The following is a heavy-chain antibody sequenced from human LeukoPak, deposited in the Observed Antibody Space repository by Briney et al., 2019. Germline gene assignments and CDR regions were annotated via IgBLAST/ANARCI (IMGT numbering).Heavy chain of an antibody. J-gene: IGHJ4*02. CDR2: ISGSGGST. V-gene: IGHV3-23*01. CDR3: AKELVLLWFGRGVDY. CDR1: GFTFSSFG. Sequence: PGGSLRLSCAASGFTFSSFGMSWVRQVPGKGLEWVSAISGSGGSTYYADSVKGRFTISRDNSKNTLYLQMNSLRAEDTAVYYCAKELVLLWFGRGVDYWGQGTLVTVSS. D-gene: IGHD3-10*01.